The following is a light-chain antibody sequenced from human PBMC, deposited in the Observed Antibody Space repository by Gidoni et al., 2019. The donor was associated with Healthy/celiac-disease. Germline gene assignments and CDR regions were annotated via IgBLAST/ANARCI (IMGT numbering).Light chain of an antibody. CDR1: QSISSW. V-gene: IGKV1-5*03. Sequence: DIQMTQSPSTLSASVGDRVTITCRASQSISSWVAWYQQKTEKAPKLLIYKASSLESGVPSRFSGSVSGTEFTLTISSLQPDVFATYYCQQYNSYSWTCGQWTKVEIK. CDR2: KAS. CDR3: QQYNSYSWT. J-gene: IGKJ1*01.